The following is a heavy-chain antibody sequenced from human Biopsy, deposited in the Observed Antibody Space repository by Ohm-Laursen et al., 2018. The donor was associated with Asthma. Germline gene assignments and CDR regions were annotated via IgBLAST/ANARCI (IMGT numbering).Heavy chain of an antibody. CDR1: GFTFGDYW. Sequence: GSLRLSCAASGFTFGDYWMSWVRQVPGKGLEWVANIKHDGSEKNHVDSLKGRFTISRDNAKNSLYLQMNSLRAEDTAAYYCARTFHFWSPYHAEHYQLWDQGTLVTVSS. J-gene: IGHJ1*01. V-gene: IGHV3-7*01. CDR3: ARTFHFWSPYHAEHYQL. CDR2: IKHDGSEK. D-gene: IGHD3-3*02.